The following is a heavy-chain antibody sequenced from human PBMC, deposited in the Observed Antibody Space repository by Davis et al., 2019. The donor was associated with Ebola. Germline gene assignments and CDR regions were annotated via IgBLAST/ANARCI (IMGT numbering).Heavy chain of an antibody. CDR3: ARDLGGDGYCTGGVCYYFDY. J-gene: IGHJ4*02. CDR2: IWYDGSNE. D-gene: IGHD2-8*02. CDR1: GFTFSSYG. V-gene: IGHV3-33*01. Sequence: GESLKISCAASGFTFSSYGMHWVRQAPGKGLEWVAVIWYDGSNEYFADSVKGRFTISRDTAKNTLYLHMNSLTAEDTAVYYCARDLGGDGYCTGGVCYYFDYWGQGTLVTVSS.